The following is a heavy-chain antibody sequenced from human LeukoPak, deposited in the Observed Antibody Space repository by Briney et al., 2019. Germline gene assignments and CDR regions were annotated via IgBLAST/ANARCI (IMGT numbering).Heavy chain of an antibody. CDR2: IRYDGRNK. CDR1: GFTFSSYG. J-gene: IGHJ4*02. Sequence: GGSLRLSCAASGFTFSSYGMHWVRQAPGKGLEWVAHIRYDGRNKYYADSVKGRFTISRDNSKNTLYLQMNSLRAEDTAVYYCAKVGGYSSSWYPNQPFDYWGQGTLVTVSS. D-gene: IGHD6-13*01. V-gene: IGHV3-30*02. CDR3: AKVGGYSSSWYPNQPFDY.